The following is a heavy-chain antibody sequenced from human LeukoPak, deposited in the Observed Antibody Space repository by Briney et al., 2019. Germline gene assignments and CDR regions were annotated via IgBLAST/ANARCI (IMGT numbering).Heavy chain of an antibody. CDR2: ISGSGGST. J-gene: IGHJ6*02. CDR3: AKDRHHSSPVGYYYYYGMDV. CDR1: GFTFSSYA. V-gene: IGHV3-23*01. D-gene: IGHD6-13*01. Sequence: GGSLRLSCAASGFTFSSYAMSWVRQAPGKGLEWVSAISGSGGSTYYADSVKGRFTISRDNSKNTLYLQMNSLRAEDTAVYYCAKDRHHSSPVGYYYYYGMDVWGQGTTVTVSS.